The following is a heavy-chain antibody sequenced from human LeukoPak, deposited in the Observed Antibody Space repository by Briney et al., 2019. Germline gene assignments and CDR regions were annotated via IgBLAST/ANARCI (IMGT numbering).Heavy chain of an antibody. Sequence: SETLSLTCTVSGGSISSYYWSWIRQPPGKGLEWIGYIYYSGSTNYNPSLKSRVTISVDTSKNQFSLKLSSVTAADTAVYYCARAAAAGTWNWFDPWGQGTLVTVSS. V-gene: IGHV4-59*01. CDR2: IYYSGST. J-gene: IGHJ5*02. CDR1: GGSISSYY. CDR3: ARAAAAGTWNWFDP. D-gene: IGHD6-13*01.